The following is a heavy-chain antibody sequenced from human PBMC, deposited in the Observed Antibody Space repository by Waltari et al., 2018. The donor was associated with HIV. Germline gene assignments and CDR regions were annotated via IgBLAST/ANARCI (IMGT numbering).Heavy chain of an antibody. CDR1: GGSISSSSYY. D-gene: IGHD1-26*01. CDR2: IYYSGST. V-gene: IGHV4-39*07. Sequence: QLQLQESGPGLVKPSETLSLTCTVSGGSISSSSYYWGWIRQPPGKGLEWIGSIYYSGSTYYNPSLKSRVTISVDTSKNQFSLKLSSVTAADTAVYYCARARREGATDYFDYWGQGTLVTVSS. J-gene: IGHJ4*02. CDR3: ARARREGATDYFDY.